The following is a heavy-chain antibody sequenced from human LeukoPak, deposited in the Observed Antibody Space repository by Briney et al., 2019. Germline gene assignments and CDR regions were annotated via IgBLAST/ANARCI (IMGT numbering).Heavy chain of an antibody. CDR1: GFTFSSYA. D-gene: IGHD6-19*01. J-gene: IGHJ4*02. V-gene: IGHV3-30*04. CDR2: ISYDGSNK. Sequence: GGSLRLSCAASGFTFSSYAMHWVRQAPGKGLEWVAVISYDGSNKYYADSVKGRFTISRDNFKNTLYLQMNSLRAEDTAVYYCAREGKVAVAGFDYWGQGTLVTVSS. CDR3: AREGKVAVAGFDY.